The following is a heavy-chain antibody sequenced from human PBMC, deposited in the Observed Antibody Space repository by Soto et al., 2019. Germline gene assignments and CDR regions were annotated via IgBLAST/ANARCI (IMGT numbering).Heavy chain of an antibody. Sequence: SETLSLTCAVSGGSISSSSYYWGWIRQPPGKGLEWIGSIYYTGTTYYSPSLKSRVTISVDTSKNQFSLKVRSVTAADTAVYFCTTWGNDYWGQGTLVTVSS. CDR3: TTWGNDY. CDR2: IYYTGTT. J-gene: IGHJ4*02. D-gene: IGHD7-27*01. V-gene: IGHV4-39*01. CDR1: GGSISSSSYY.